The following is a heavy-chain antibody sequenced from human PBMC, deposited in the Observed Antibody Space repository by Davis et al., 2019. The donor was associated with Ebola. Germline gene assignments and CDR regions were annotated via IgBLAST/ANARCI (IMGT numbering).Heavy chain of an antibody. J-gene: IGHJ3*02. CDR2: LGLRADT. CDR1: GFVSSSYV. D-gene: IGHD1-26*01. CDR3: VKDTSNIWFDI. Sequence: PGGSLRLSCAAPGFVSSSYVMSWVRRAPGKGLEWVSTLGLRADTYYADSVKGRFTISRDNSKNTLHLQMNSLRVEDTAIYYCVKDTSNIWFDIWGQGTMVTVSS. V-gene: IGHV3-23*01.